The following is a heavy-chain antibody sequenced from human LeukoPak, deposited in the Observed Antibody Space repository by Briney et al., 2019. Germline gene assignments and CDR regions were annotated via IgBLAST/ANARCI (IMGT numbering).Heavy chain of an antibody. CDR1: GGSFSGYY. Sequence: SETLSLTCAVYGGSFSGYYWSWLRQPPGKGLEWLGEINHSGSTNYNPSLKSRVTISVDTSKNQFSLKLSSVTAADTAVYYCARVRDTYYYDSSGQQFDYWGQGTLVTVSS. D-gene: IGHD3-22*01. V-gene: IGHV4-34*01. J-gene: IGHJ4*02. CDR2: INHSGST. CDR3: ARVRDTYYYDSSGQQFDY.